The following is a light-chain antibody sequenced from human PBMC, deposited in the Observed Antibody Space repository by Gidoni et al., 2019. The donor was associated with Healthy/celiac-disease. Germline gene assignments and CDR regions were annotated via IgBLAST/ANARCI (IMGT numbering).Light chain of an antibody. V-gene: IGKV1-39*01. J-gene: IGKJ5*01. CDR1: QSISSY. CDR3: QQRYSTPIT. Sequence: DRQMTESPSSLSASVGDRATITCRASQSISSYLNWYQQKPGKAPKLLIYAASSLQSGVPSRFSGSGSGTDFTLTISSLQPEDFATYYCQQRYSTPITFGPGTRLEIK. CDR2: AAS.